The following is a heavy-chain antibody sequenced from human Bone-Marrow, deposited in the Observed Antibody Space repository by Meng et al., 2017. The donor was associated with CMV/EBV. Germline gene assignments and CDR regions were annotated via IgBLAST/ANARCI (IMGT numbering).Heavy chain of an antibody. CDR2: IYHGDSDT. Sequence: GESLKISWNGSGYSFTSYWIGRVRQMPGKGLEWMRIIYHGDSDTRYSPSFQGQVTISADKSISTAYLQWSSLKASDTAMYYCARQLLYCSSTSCYTSDAFDIWGQGTRVTVSS. D-gene: IGHD2-2*02. J-gene: IGHJ3*02. CDR3: ARQLLYCSSTSCYTSDAFDI. V-gene: IGHV5-51*01. CDR1: GYSFTSYW.